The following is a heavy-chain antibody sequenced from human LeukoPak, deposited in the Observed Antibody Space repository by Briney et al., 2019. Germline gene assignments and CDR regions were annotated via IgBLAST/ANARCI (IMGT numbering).Heavy chain of an antibody. CDR3: ARGNPGYSSYYFDF. CDR1: GYTFPSHW. Sequence: GESLKISCKSSGYTFPSHWIGWVRQMPGKAPEWMGIIHPGDSDIRYSPSFQGQVTVSADKSISTAYLQWGRLKASDTAMYYCARGNPGYSSYYFDFWGQGTLVTVSS. V-gene: IGHV5-51*01. CDR2: IHPGDSDI. J-gene: IGHJ4*02. D-gene: IGHD5-12*01.